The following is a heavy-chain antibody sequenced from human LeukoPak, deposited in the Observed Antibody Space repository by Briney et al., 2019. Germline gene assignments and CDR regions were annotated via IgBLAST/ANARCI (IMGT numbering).Heavy chain of an antibody. Sequence: ASVKVPCKASGYTFSSYGISWVRQAPGQGLEWMGWISGHNGNTNYVQKLQGRVTMTTDTSTSTAYMELRSLRSDDTAVYYCARLGCSSGWYESDYWGQGTLVTVSS. CDR2: ISGHNGNT. J-gene: IGHJ4*02. D-gene: IGHD6-19*01. V-gene: IGHV1-18*01. CDR1: GYTFSSYG. CDR3: ARLGCSSGWYESDY.